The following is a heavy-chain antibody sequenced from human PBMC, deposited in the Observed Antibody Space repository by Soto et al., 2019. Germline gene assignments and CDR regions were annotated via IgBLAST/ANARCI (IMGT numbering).Heavy chain of an antibody. CDR3: ARDYYGDYYFDY. CDR2: FISSGNSL. D-gene: IGHD4-17*01. Sequence: GGSLRLSCAASGFTFSFYSMNWVRQAPGKGLEWVSYFISSGNSLYYADSVKGRFTISRDNAKNSLYLQMSSLRAEDAAVYYCARDYYGDYYFDYWGQGTLVTVSS. J-gene: IGHJ4*02. CDR1: GFTFSFYS. V-gene: IGHV3-48*01.